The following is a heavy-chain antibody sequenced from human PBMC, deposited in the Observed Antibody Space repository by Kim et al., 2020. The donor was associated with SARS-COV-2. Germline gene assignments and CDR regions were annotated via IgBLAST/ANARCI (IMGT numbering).Heavy chain of an antibody. D-gene: IGHD3-3*01. Sequence: STNYNPSLKSRVTISVDTSKNQFSLRLSSVTAADTALYYCARGRSGLFDYWGQGTLVTVSS. J-gene: IGHJ4*02. V-gene: IGHV4-34*01. CDR3: ARGRSGLFDY. CDR2: ST.